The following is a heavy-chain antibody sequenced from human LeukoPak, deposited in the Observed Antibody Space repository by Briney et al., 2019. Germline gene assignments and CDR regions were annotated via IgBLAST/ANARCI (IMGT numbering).Heavy chain of an antibody. CDR1: GFTFSSSV. J-gene: IGHJ4*02. CDR3: ARGGSTYDY. V-gene: IGHV3-23*01. D-gene: IGHD5-24*01. CDR2: ITGSGGST. Sequence: GGSLRLSCAASGFTFSSSVMTWVRQAPGKGLEWVSTITGSGGSTYYADSVKGQSTISRDNSKNTLFLQMNSLRAEDTAVFYCARGGSTYDYWGQGTLVTVSS.